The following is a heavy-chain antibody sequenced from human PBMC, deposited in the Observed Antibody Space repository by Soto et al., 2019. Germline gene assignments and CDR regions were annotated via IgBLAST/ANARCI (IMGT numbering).Heavy chain of an antibody. CDR3: ARDGGQQLVFDY. CDR1: GFIFSTYS. D-gene: IGHD6-13*01. J-gene: IGHJ4*02. CDR2: ISSSNSII. Sequence: PGGSLRLSCAASGFIFSTYSMNWVRQAPGKGLEWVSYISSSNSIIYYADSVKGRFSISRDNAKNSLYLQMNSLRDEDTAVYYCARDGGQQLVFDYWGQGTLVTVSS. V-gene: IGHV3-48*02.